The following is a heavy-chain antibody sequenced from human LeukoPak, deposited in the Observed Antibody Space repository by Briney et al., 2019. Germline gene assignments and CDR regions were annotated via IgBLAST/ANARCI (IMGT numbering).Heavy chain of an antibody. D-gene: IGHD2-15*01. CDR2: ISGSGGST. J-gene: IGHJ4*02. Sequence: ETLSLTCAVSGDSVMSGAYSWSWVRQAPGKGLEWVSAISGSGGSTYYADSVKGRFTISRDNSKNTLYLQMNSLRAEDTAVYYCAKPYCSGGSCLGTTFFDYWGQGTLVTVSS. CDR3: AKPYCSGGSCLGTTFFDY. CDR1: GDSVMSGAYS. V-gene: IGHV3-23*01.